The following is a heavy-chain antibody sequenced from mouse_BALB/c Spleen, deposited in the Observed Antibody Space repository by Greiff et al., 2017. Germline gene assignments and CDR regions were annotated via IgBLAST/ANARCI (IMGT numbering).Heavy chain of an antibody. D-gene: IGHD2-2*01. V-gene: IGHV5-6*01. Sequence: EVKLVESGGDLVKPGGSLKLSCAASGFTFSSYGMSWVRQTPDKRLEWVATISSGGSYTYYPDSVKGRFTISRDNAKNTLYLQMSSLKSEDTAMYYCARQGVYGYDGAWFAYWGQGTLVTVSA. CDR3: ARQGVYGYDGAWFAY. CDR1: GFTFSSYG. CDR2: ISSGGSYT. J-gene: IGHJ3*01.